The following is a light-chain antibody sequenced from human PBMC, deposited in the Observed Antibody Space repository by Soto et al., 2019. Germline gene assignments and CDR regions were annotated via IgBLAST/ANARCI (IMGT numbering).Light chain of an antibody. V-gene: IGLV2-23*01. CDR3: CSYAGSNTVV. J-gene: IGLJ1*01. CDR2: EGN. Sequence: QSALTQPASVSGSPGQSITVSCTGTSSDIGSYDLVSWYQRHPGKAPKLIIFEGNKRPSGVSNRFSGSKSGNTASLTLSGLHAEDEADYYCCSYAGSNTVVFGTGTKLTVL. CDR1: SSDIGSYDL.